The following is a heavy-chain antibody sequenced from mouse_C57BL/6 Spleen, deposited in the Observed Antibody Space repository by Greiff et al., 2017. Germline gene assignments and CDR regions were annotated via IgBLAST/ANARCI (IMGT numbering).Heavy chain of an antibody. V-gene: IGHV1-4*01. J-gene: IGHJ4*01. Sequence: QVQLQQSGAELARPGASVKMSCKASGYTFTSYTMHWVKQRPGQGLEWIGYINPSSGYTKYNQKFKDKATSTADKSSSTAYMQLSSLTSEDSAVYYCARARFLITTVDDAMDYWGQGTSVTVSS. D-gene: IGHD1-1*01. CDR3: ARARFLITTVDDAMDY. CDR1: GYTFTSYT. CDR2: INPSSGYT.